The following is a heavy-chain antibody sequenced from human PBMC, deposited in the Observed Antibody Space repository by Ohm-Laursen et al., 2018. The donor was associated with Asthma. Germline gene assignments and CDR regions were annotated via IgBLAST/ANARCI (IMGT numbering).Heavy chain of an antibody. Sequence: SLRLSCSASGFTFSSYGMHWVRQAPGKGLEWVAVISYDGSNKYYADSVKGRFTISRDNSKNTLYLQMNSLRAEDTAVYYCAKRVGATDAFDIWGQGTMVTVSS. V-gene: IGHV3-30*18. D-gene: IGHD1-26*01. CDR2: ISYDGSNK. CDR3: AKRVGATDAFDI. CDR1: GFTFSSYG. J-gene: IGHJ3*02.